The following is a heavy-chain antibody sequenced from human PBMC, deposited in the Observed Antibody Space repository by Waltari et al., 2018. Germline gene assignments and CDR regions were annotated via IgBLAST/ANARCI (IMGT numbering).Heavy chain of an antibody. CDR3: SKGVADRATDAFDI. D-gene: IGHD3-3*01. CDR2: IIPIFGTA. J-gene: IGHJ3*02. CDR1: GGTFSSYA. Sequence: QVQLVQSGAEVKKPGSSVKVSCKASGGTFSSYAISWVRQAPGQGHEWMGRIIPIFGTANYAQKFQGRVTITADKSTSTAYMELSSLRSEDTAVYYCSKGVADRATDAFDIWGQGTMVTVSS. V-gene: IGHV1-69*08.